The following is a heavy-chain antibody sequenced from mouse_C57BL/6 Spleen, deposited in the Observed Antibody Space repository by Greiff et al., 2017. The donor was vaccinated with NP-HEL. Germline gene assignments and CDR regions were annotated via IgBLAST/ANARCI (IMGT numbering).Heavy chain of an antibody. J-gene: IGHJ2*01. CDR3: ARGYYGSSLFDY. Sequence: EVQGVESGGGLVKPGGSLKLSCAASGFTFSSYTMSWVRQTPEKRLEWVATISGGGGNTYYPDSVKGRFTISRDNAKNTLYLQMSSLRSEDTALYYCARGYYGSSLFDYWGQGTTLTVSS. V-gene: IGHV5-9*01. CDR1: GFTFSSYT. CDR2: ISGGGGNT. D-gene: IGHD1-1*01.